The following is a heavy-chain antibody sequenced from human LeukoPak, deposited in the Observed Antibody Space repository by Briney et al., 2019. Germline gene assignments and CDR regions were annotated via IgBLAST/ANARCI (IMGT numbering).Heavy chain of an antibody. CDR1: GFTFSLYG. Sequence: GRSLRLSCAASGFTFSLYGMHWVRQAPGKGLESVALISNDGSKTYYADSVKGRFTISRDNSKNTVYLQVSSLRANDTAVYYCAKDSRGANFFGDFDYWGQGTLVTVSS. D-gene: IGHD3-10*01. CDR3: AKDSRGANFFGDFDY. CDR2: ISNDGSKT. V-gene: IGHV3-33*06. J-gene: IGHJ4*02.